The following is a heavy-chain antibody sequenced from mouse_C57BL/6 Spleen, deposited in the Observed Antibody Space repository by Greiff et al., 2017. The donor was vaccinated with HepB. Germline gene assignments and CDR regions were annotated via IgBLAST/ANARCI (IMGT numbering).Heavy chain of an antibody. CDR3: ARGNYPYYFDY. V-gene: IGHV1-4*01. D-gene: IGHD1-1*02. Sequence: QVQLKESGAELARPGASVKMSCKASGYTFTSYTMHWVKQRPGQGLEWIGYINPSSGYTKYNQKFKDKATLTADKSSSTAYMQLSSLTSEDSAVYYCARGNYPYYFDYWGQGTTLTVSS. CDR2: INPSSGYT. J-gene: IGHJ2*01. CDR1: GYTFTSYT.